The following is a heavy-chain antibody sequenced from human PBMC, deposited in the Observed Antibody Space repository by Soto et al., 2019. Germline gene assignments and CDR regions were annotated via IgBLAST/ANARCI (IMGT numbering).Heavy chain of an antibody. CDR2: IYYSGST. CDR3: ARNPSSHWYVFDY. J-gene: IGHJ4*02. V-gene: IGHV4-31*03. Sequence: SETLSLTCTVSGGSISSGGYYWSWIRQHPGKGLEWIGYIYYSGSTNYNPSLKSRVSFSLDKSNNHFSLTLTSLTAADTAVYYCARNPSSHWYVFDYWGQGIRVTVSS. D-gene: IGHD2-2*01. CDR1: GGSISSGGYY.